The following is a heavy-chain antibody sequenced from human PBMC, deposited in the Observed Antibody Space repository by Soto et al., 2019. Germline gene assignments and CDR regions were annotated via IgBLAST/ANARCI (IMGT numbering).Heavy chain of an antibody. Sequence: GGSLRLSCAASGFTFSSYAMSWVRQAPGKGLEWVSAISGSGGSTYYADSVKGRFTISRDNSKNTLYLQMNSLRAEDMAVYYCAKVDRVFPGGPDYWGQGTLVTVSS. CDR2: ISGSGGST. D-gene: IGHD1-26*01. CDR3: AKVDRVFPGGPDY. J-gene: IGHJ4*02. CDR1: GFTFSSYA. V-gene: IGHV3-23*01.